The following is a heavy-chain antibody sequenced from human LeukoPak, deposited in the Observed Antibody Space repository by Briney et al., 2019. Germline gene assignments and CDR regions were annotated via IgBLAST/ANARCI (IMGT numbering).Heavy chain of an antibody. CDR1: GGSISSYY. D-gene: IGHD6-13*01. J-gene: IGHJ6*03. CDR2: IYYSGST. Sequence: SETQSLTCTVSGGSISSYYWSWIRQPPGKGLEWIGYIYYSGSTNYNPSLKSRVTISVDTSKNQFSLKLSSVTAADTAVYYCARGYSSSWYFYYYMDVWGKGTTVTVSS. V-gene: IGHV4-59*01. CDR3: ARGYSSSWYFYYYMDV.